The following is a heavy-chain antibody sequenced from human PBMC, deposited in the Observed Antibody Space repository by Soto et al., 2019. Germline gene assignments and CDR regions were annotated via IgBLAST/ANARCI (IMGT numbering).Heavy chain of an antibody. CDR2: ISPYNGHT. J-gene: IGHJ3*02. Sequence: ASVKVSCKASGYSFTSYDLSWVRQAPGEGLEWMGWISPYNGHTNYAQDFQGRLTMTKDTSTSTAYMELRSLRSDDTAVYYCARDNGALAFDIWGQGTMVTVSS. D-gene: IGHD2-8*01. CDR3: ARDNGALAFDI. CDR1: GYSFTSYD. V-gene: IGHV1-18*01.